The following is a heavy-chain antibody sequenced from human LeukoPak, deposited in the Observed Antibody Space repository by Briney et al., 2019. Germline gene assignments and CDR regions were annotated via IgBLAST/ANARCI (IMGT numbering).Heavy chain of an antibody. Sequence: GGSLRLSCAASGFTFSSYGMHWVRQAPGKGLEWVAFIRYDGSNKYYADSVKGRFTISRDNSKKTLYLQMNSLRAEDTAVYYCARPPIALTGKGGFDYWGQGTLVTVSS. J-gene: IGHJ4*02. CDR3: ARPPIALTGKGGFDY. CDR1: GFTFSSYG. V-gene: IGHV3-30*02. D-gene: IGHD6-19*01. CDR2: IRYDGSNK.